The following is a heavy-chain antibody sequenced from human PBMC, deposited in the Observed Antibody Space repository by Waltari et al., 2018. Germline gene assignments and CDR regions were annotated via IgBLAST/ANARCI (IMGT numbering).Heavy chain of an antibody. CDR1: GYTSTGSY. CDR3: ARATHYNWNYVASDFYYMDV. J-gene: IGHJ6*03. V-gene: IGHV1-2*02. D-gene: IGHD1-7*01. Sequence: QAQLVQSGPEVKTPGASVKVSCQASGYTSTGSYIHWVRQAPGQGLQWGGYFNPERGGKKYAQNFQGRVTMTRDTSISAIYMHRTSLGSDDTAVYFCARATHYNWNYVASDFYYMDVWGTGTTITVSS. CDR2: FNPERGGK.